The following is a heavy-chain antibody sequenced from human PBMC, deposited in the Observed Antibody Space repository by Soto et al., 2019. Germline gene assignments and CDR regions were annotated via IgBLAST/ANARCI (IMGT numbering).Heavy chain of an antibody. CDR3: AKDHVGGSGSGHDFDY. J-gene: IGHJ4*02. V-gene: IGHV3-30*18. CDR1: GFTFSSYG. D-gene: IGHD6-19*01. Sequence: QVQLVESGGGVVQPGRSLRLSCAASGFTFSSYGMHWVRQAPGKGLEWVAVISYDGSNKYYADSVKGRFTISRDNSKNTLYLQMNSLRAEDTAVYYCAKDHVGGSGSGHDFDYWGQGTLVTVSS. CDR2: ISYDGSNK.